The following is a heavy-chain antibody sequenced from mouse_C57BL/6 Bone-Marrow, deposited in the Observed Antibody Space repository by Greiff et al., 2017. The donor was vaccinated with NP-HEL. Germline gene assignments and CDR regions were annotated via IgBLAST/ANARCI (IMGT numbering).Heavy chain of an antibody. CDR2: IYPGDGDT. D-gene: IGHD2-4*01. CDR1: GYAFSSSW. V-gene: IGHV1-82*01. J-gene: IGHJ3*01. Sequence: VQLKQSGPELVKPGASVKISCKASGYAFSSSWMNWVKQRPGKGLEWIGRIYPGDGDTNYNGKFKGKATLTADKSSSTAYMQLSSLTSEDSAVYFCARSAYYDYSWFAYWGQGTLVTVSA. CDR3: ARSAYYDYSWFAY.